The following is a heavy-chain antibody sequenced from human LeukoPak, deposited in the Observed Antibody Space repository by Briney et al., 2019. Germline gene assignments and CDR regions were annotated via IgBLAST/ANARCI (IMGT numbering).Heavy chain of an antibody. CDR1: GFTFSSYS. CDR2: IRYDGSNK. D-gene: IGHD3-10*01. J-gene: IGHJ6*03. Sequence: GGSLRLSCAASGFTFSSYSMNWVRQAPGKGLEWVAFIRYDGSNKYYADSVKGRFTISRDNSKNTLYLQMNSLRAEDTAVYYCAKDESGYYGSGSYLDYYYYMDVWGKGTTVTISS. V-gene: IGHV3-30*02. CDR3: AKDESGYYGSGSYLDYYYYMDV.